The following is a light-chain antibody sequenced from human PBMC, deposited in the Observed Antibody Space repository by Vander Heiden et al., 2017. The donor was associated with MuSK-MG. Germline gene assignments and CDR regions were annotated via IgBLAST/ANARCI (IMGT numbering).Light chain of an antibody. CDR3: SSYTSRSTLVV. J-gene: IGLJ2*01. CDR1: SSDVGGYNY. CDR2: DVS. V-gene: IGLV2-14*01. Sequence: QSALTQPASVSGSPGQSITISCTGTSSDVGGYNYVSWYQQHPGKANNLMIYDVSNRPSGVSNRFAGSKAGKTASPTISGLQAEDEADYYGSSYTSRSTLVVFGGGTKLTVL.